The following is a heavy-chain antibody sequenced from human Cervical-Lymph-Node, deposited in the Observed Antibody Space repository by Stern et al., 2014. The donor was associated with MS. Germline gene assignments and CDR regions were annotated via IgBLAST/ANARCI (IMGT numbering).Heavy chain of an antibody. Sequence: VQLVESGGGLVKPGGSLRLSCAASGFTFSAYYMSWIRQAPGKGLEWVSYISSSGSTIYYADSVKGRFTISRDNAKNSLYLQMNSLRAEDTAVYYCARDCKLRYFDWLSPYFDYWGQGTLVTVSS. J-gene: IGHJ4*02. V-gene: IGHV3-11*01. CDR2: ISSSGSTI. CDR3: ARDCKLRYFDWLSPYFDY. D-gene: IGHD3-9*01. CDR1: GFTFSAYY.